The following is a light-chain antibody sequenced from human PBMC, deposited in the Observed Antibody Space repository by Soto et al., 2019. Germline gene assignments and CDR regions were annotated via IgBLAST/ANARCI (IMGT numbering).Light chain of an antibody. CDR1: QDISEY. V-gene: IGKV1-33*01. CDR3: QQYDNLPLR. CDR2: DAS. Sequence: DIQMTQSPSSLSASVGDRVTITCQASQDISEYLNWYQQKPGKAPNLLIHDASNLETGVPSRFSGSGSGTHFTFTISNLQPEDFATYYCQQYDNLPLRFGGGTKVDI. J-gene: IGKJ4*02.